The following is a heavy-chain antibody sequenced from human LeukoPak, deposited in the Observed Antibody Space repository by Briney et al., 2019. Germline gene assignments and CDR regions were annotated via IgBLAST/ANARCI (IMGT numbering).Heavy chain of an antibody. CDR1: GFTFDDYG. Sequence: GGSLRLSCAASGFTFDDYGMSWVRQAPGKGLEWVSGINWNGGSTGYADSVKGRFTISRDNAKNSLYLQMNSLRAEDTAVYYCAKIVGDGSWYSWAFDIWGQGTMVTVSS. V-gene: IGHV3-20*04. CDR2: INWNGGST. CDR3: AKIVGDGSWYSWAFDI. D-gene: IGHD6-13*01. J-gene: IGHJ3*02.